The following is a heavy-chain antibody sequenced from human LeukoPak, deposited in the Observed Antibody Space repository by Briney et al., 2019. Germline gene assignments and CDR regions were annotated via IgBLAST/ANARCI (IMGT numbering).Heavy chain of an antibody. V-gene: IGHV3-23*01. CDR3: AKEVADAFAI. D-gene: IGHD5-12*01. CDR1: GFAFSSQA. Sequence: GGSLRLSCAASGFAFSSQAMGWVRQAPGKGLEWVSVISDSGSLTYYADSVKGRFTISRDNSKNTLYLQMNSLRAEDTAVHYCAKEVADAFAIWGQGTMVTVSS. J-gene: IGHJ3*02. CDR2: ISDSGSLT.